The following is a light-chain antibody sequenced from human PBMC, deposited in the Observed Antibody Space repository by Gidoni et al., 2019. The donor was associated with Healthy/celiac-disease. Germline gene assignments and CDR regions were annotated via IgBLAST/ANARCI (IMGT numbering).Light chain of an antibody. CDR3: QQRSNWPRLT. CDR2: DAS. J-gene: IGKJ4*01. CDR1: QSVSSY. V-gene: IGKV3-11*01. Sequence: EIVLTQSPATLSLSPGERATLSCRASQSVSSYLAWYQQKPGQAPRLLIYDASDRATGIPARFSGSGSGTDFTLTIRSLEPEDFAVYYCQQRSNWPRLTFGGWTKVEIK.